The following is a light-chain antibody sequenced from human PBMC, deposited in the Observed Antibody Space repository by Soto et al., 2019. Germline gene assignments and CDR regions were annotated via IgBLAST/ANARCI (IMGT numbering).Light chain of an antibody. Sequence: EIVLTQSPGTLSLSPGERATLSCRASQSVSSSYLAWYQQKPGQAPRLLIYAASSRATGIPDRFSGSGSGXXXXLTISRLEPEDXAVYYCQQYGSSPGTFGQGTKVEIK. J-gene: IGKJ1*01. CDR2: AAS. V-gene: IGKV3-20*01. CDR3: QQYGSSPGT. CDR1: QSVSSSY.